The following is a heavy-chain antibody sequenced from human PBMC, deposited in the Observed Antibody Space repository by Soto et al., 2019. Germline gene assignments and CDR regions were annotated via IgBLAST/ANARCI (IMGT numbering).Heavy chain of an antibody. J-gene: IGHJ4*02. Sequence: EVQLVESGGALVQPGRSLRLSCVASGFTFDDYAIHWVRQTPGKVLEWVSGLTWNGDIIGYADSVKGRFTISRDNAKKSLYLEMNSLRAEDTALYYCVKDSESSGYLTHLDYWGQGTLVTVSS. D-gene: IGHD3-22*01. CDR1: GFTFDDYA. V-gene: IGHV3-9*01. CDR3: VKDSESSGYLTHLDY. CDR2: LTWNGDII.